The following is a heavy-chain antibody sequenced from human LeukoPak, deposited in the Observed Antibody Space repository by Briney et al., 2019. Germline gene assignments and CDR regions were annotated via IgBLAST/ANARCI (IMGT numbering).Heavy chain of an antibody. CDR2: IFYSGST. CDR1: GGSLSSYY. Sequence: SETLSLTCTVSGGSLSSYYWSWIRQPPGKELEWIGYIFYSGSTNYIPSLKSRVTISVDASKNQFSLKLSSVTAADTAVYYCARHGGVSSGALVWGQGTLVTVSS. D-gene: IGHD3-22*01. CDR3: ARHGGVSSGALV. V-gene: IGHV4-59*08. J-gene: IGHJ4*02.